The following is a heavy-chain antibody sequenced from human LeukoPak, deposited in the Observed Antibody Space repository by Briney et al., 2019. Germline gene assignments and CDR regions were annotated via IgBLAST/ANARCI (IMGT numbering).Heavy chain of an antibody. CDR3: ARGYGISCYVY. D-gene: IGHD2-15*01. J-gene: IGHJ4*02. Sequence: PGGSLRLSCAASGFTFSSYGMPWVRQAPGKGLEWVAVIWYDGSNKYYADSVKGRFTISRDNSKNTLYLQMNSLRAEDTAVYYCARGYGISCYVYWGQGTLVTVSS. V-gene: IGHV3-33*01. CDR1: GFTFSSYG. CDR2: IWYDGSNK.